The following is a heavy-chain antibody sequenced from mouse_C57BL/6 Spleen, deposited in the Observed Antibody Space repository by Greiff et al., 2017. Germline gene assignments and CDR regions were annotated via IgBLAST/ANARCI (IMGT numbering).Heavy chain of an antibody. CDR1: GYAFSSSW. D-gene: IGHD1-1*01. CDR3: ARKPPITTVVATDFDY. Sequence: QVQLQQSGPELVKPGASVKISCKASGYAFSSSWMNWVKQRPGKGLEWIGRIYPGDGDTNYNGKFKGKATLTADKSSSTAYIQLSSLTSEDSAVYFCARKPPITTVVATDFDYWGQGTTLTVSS. J-gene: IGHJ2*01. V-gene: IGHV1-82*01. CDR2: IYPGDGDT.